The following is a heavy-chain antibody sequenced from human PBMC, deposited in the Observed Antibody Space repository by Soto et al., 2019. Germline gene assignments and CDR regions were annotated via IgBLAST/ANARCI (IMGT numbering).Heavy chain of an antibody. D-gene: IGHD3-22*01. CDR3: AKDRVDDSSGYPYDAFDI. J-gene: IGHJ3*02. CDR1: GFTFSSYA. V-gene: IGHV3-23*01. CDR2: ISGSGGST. Sequence: PGGSLRLSCAASGFTFSSYAMSWVRQAPGKGLEWVSAISGSGGSTYCADSVKGRFTISRDNSKNTLYLQMNSLRAEDTAVYYCAKDRVDDSSGYPYDAFDIWGQGTMVTVSS.